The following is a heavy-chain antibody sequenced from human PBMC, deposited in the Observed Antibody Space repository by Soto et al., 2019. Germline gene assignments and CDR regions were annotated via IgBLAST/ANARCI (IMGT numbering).Heavy chain of an antibody. J-gene: IGHJ6*02. CDR3: VKGRGSYFVYFGLDV. Sequence: EVQLVESGGCLVQPGRSLRLSCVASGFTFDDYAMHWVRQTPGKGLEWVSSIDWNGGSTAYADSVKGRFTISRDNARNSLYLQMNSLRPEDTALYYCVKGRGSYFVYFGLDVWGQGTTVTVSS. CDR2: IDWNGGST. D-gene: IGHD1-26*01. CDR1: GFTFDDYA. V-gene: IGHV3-9*01.